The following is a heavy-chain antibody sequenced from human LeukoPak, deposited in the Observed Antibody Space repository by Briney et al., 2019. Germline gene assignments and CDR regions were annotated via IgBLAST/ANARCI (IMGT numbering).Heavy chain of an antibody. Sequence: GRSLRLSCAASGFTFSSHGMHWVRQAPGKGLEWVAVIWYDGSNKYYAVSVKGRFTISRDNSKNMVSLQMNRLRAEDTAVYYCARGEDQLDYWGQGTLVTVSS. V-gene: IGHV3-33*01. CDR3: ARGEDQLDY. CDR1: GFTFSSHG. CDR2: IWYDGSNK. J-gene: IGHJ4*02.